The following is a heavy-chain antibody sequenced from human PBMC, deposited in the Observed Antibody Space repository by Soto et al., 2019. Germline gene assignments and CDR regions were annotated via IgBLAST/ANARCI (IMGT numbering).Heavy chain of an antibody. V-gene: IGHV3-66*01. CDR3: ASAVVPAATRDYYYYYYMDV. J-gene: IGHJ6*03. CDR2: IYSGGST. D-gene: IGHD2-2*01. Sequence: GGSLRLSCAASGFTVSSNYMSWVRQAPGKGLEWVSVIYSGGSTYYADSVKGRFTISRDNSKNTLYLQMNSLRAEDTAVYYCASAVVPAATRDYYYYYYMDVWGKGTTVTVSS. CDR1: GFTVSSNY.